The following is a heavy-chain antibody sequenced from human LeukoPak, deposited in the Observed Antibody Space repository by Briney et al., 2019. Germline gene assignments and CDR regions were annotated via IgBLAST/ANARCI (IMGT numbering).Heavy chain of an antibody. V-gene: IGHV3-48*01. CDR3: ARDVEQWLVRVYYFDY. CDR2: ISSGSTTI. Sequence: GGSLRLSCATSGFTLSSYSMNWVRQAPGKGLEWVSYISSGSTTIYYADSVKGRFTISRDNAKSSLYLQMNSLRAEDTAVYYCARDVEQWLVRVYYFDYWGQGTLVTVSS. CDR1: GFTLSSYS. J-gene: IGHJ4*02. D-gene: IGHD6-19*01.